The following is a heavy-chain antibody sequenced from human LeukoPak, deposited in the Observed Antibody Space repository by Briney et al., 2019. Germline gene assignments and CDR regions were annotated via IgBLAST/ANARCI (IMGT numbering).Heavy chain of an antibody. V-gene: IGHV3-49*03. J-gene: IGHJ3*02. CDR2: IRSKAYGGTT. Sequence: PGGSLRLSCTASGFTFGDYAMSWFRQAPGKGLEWVSFIRSKAYGGTTEYAASVKGRFTISRDDSKSIAYLQMNSLKTEDTAVYYCTRDLTWNAFDIWGQGTMVTVSS. CDR1: GFTFGDYA. CDR3: TRDLTWNAFDI. D-gene: IGHD1-1*01.